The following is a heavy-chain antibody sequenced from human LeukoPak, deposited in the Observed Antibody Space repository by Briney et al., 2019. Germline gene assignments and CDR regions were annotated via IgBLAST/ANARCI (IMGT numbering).Heavy chain of an antibody. V-gene: IGHV3-74*01. CDR1: GITFSSYA. Sequence: PGGSLRLSCAASGITFSSYAMSWVRQTPGKGLVWVSRINSDGSSTSYADSMKGRFTISRDNAKNTLYLQMNSLRVEDTAVYYCARGGAAMAYYWGQGTLVTVSS. J-gene: IGHJ4*02. CDR3: ARGGAAMAYY. D-gene: IGHD5-18*01. CDR2: INSDGSST.